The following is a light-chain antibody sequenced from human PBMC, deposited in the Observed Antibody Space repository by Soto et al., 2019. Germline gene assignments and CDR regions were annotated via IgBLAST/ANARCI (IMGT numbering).Light chain of an antibody. CDR3: QQYGSSPSST. J-gene: IGKJ5*01. CDR2: GAS. V-gene: IGKV3-20*01. CDR1: QSVSSSY. Sequence: EIVLTQSPGTLSLSPGERATLSCRASQSVSSSYLAWYQQKPGQAPRLLIYGASSRATGIPDRFSGSGSGTDFTLTISRLEPEDFAVYYCQQYGSSPSSTFDQGTRLEIK.